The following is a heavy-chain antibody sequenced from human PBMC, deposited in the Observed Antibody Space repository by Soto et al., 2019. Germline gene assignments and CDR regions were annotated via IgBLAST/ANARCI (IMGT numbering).Heavy chain of an antibody. CDR3: ATGGHDSKADVLDF. J-gene: IGHJ3*01. CDR1: SYTFTSFG. D-gene: IGHD3-22*01. Sequence: QVQLVQSGAEVKKPGASVKVSCKASSYTFTSFGIIWVRQAPGQGLEWMGWISAYNGNTNYAQRVQGRVTMSTDTSTSIAYMELRSLRSDDTAVYYCATGGHDSKADVLDFWGQGTMVTVSS. CDR2: ISAYNGNT. V-gene: IGHV1-18*01.